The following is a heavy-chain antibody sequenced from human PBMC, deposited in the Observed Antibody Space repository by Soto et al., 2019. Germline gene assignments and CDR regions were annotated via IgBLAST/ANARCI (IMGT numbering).Heavy chain of an antibody. CDR1: DGSISSGGYS. V-gene: IGHV4-30-2*01. CDR3: ARTDTAMALCAFDI. J-gene: IGHJ3*02. D-gene: IGHD5-18*01. CDR2: IYHSGST. Sequence: QLQLQESGSGLVKPSQTLSLTCAVSDGSISSGGYSWSWIRQPPGKGLEWIGYIYHSGSTYYNPSLKSRVTISVDRSKNQFSLKLSSVTAADTAVYYCARTDTAMALCAFDIWGQGTMVTVSS.